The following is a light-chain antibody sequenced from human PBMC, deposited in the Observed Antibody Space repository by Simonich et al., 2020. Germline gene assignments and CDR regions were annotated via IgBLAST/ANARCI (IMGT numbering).Light chain of an antibody. Sequence: QSALTQPASVSGSPGQSLTISCTGTSSDVGSYNLVSWYHQHPGKAPKLMIYEGSKRPSGVSNRFSGSKSGNTASLTISGLQAEDEADYYCCSYAGSSTVVFGGGTKLTVL. CDR3: CSYAGSSTVV. J-gene: IGLJ2*01. V-gene: IGLV2-23*01. CDR1: SSDVGSYNL. CDR2: EGS.